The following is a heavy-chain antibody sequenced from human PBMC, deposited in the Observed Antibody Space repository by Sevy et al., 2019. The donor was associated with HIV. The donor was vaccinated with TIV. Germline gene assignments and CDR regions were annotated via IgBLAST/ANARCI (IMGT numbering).Heavy chain of an antibody. V-gene: IGHV3-43D*03. CDR1: GFTFDEIA. CDR2: ISCDGRGT. D-gene: IGHD6-13*01. Sequence: GGSLRLSCTASGFTFDEIAMHWVRQAPGKSLEWVSVISCDGRGTTYAESVKGRFTVSRDNNKNSVYLHMNSLRVDDTALYYCAKGHPFGCSSYIFDLWGQGTLVTVSS. J-gene: IGHJ4*02. CDR3: AKGHPFGCSSYIFDL.